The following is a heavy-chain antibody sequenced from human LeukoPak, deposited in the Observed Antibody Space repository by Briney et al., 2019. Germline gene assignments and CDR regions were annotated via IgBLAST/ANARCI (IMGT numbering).Heavy chain of an antibody. V-gene: IGHV3-23*01. J-gene: IGHJ3*02. CDR1: GCTFSEYA. CDR2: VGGTGET. CDR3: VKDSWSRNGIYDPFDI. Sequence: GGSLRLSCAASGCTFSEYAMNWVRQAPGKGLEWVSVVGGTGETYYTDSVKGRFTISRDNSKNTLSLQMNSLRPEDTAVYYCVKDSWSRNGIYDPFDIWGQGTMVTVSS. D-gene: IGHD2-8*01.